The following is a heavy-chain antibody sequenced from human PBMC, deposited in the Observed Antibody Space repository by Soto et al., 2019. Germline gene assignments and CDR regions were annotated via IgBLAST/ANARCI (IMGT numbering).Heavy chain of an antibody. V-gene: IGHV3-48*02. CDR2: ISSSSSTI. Sequence: GSLRLSCAASGFTFISYSINLFRHSPLKWREWVSYISSSSSTIYYADSVKGRFTISRDNAKNSLYLQMNSLRDEDTAVYYCARDSPTIAVAGTLDYWGQGTLVTVSS. CDR3: ARDSPTIAVAGTLDY. J-gene: IGHJ4*02. D-gene: IGHD6-19*01. CDR1: GFTFISYS.